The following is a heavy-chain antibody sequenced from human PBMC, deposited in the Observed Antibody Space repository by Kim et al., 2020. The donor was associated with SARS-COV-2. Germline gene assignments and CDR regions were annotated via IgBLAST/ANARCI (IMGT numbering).Heavy chain of an antibody. V-gene: IGHV3-43*01. CDR2: ISWDGGST. J-gene: IGHJ4*01. D-gene: IGHD5-12*01. Sequence: GGSMRISGAASGFTFDDYTMHWVRQAPGKGLEWVSLISWDGGSTYYADSVKGRFTISRDNSKNSLYLQMNSLRTEDTALYYCAKDIYGGKSGSYTFDYWG. CDR1: GFTFDDYT. CDR3: AKDIYGGKSGSYTFDY.